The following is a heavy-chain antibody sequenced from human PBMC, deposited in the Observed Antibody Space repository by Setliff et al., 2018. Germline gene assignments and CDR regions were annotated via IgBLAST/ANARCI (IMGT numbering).Heavy chain of an antibody. Sequence: ASVKVSCKASGYTFSHSGITWVRQAPGQGLEWMGWISAYTGNTNYAQKLQGRVTMTTDSSTNTAYLELRGLTSDDTAVYYCSRINFYVSSGFYYASDYWGQGALVTVSS. V-gene: IGHV1-18*01. CDR2: ISAYTGNT. J-gene: IGHJ4*02. CDR3: SRINFYVSSGFYYASDY. D-gene: IGHD3-22*01. CDR1: GYTFSHSG.